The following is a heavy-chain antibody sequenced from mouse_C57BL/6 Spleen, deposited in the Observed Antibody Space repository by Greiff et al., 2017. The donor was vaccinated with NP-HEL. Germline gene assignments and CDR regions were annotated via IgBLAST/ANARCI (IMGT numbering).Heavy chain of an antibody. CDR1: GFTFSSYA. CDR3: ERGGGTRGYFDV. CDR2: ISDGGSYT. J-gene: IGHJ1*03. D-gene: IGHD3-3*01. V-gene: IGHV5-4*01. Sequence: EVQGVESGGGLVKPGGSLKLSCAASGFTFSSYAMSWVRQTPEKRLEWVATISDGGSYTYYPDNVKGRFTISRDNAKNNLYLQMSHLKSGDTAMYYYERGGGTRGYFDVWGTGTTVTVSS.